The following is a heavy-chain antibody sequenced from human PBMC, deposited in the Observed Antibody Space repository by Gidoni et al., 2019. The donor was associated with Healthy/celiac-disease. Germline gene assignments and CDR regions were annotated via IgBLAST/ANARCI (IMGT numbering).Heavy chain of an antibody. J-gene: IGHJ4*02. CDR3: ARGWDSSGYYPTDFDY. CDR2: IIPIFGTA. D-gene: IGHD3-22*01. CDR1: GGPFSSYA. Sequence: QVQLVQSGAEVKKPGSSVKVSCKASGGPFSSYAISWVRQAPGQGLEWMGGIIPIFGTANYAQKFQGRVTITADESTSTAYMELSSLRSEDTAVYYCARGWDSSGYYPTDFDYWGQGTLVTVSS. V-gene: IGHV1-69*01.